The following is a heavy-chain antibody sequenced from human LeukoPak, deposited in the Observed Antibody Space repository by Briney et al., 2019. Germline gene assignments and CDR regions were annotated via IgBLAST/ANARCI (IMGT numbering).Heavy chain of an antibody. CDR1: GYTFTRHY. V-gene: IGHV1-46*01. D-gene: IGHD6-13*01. CDR3: ARDIAAAGNLDY. J-gene: IGHJ4*02. CDR2: INPSGGST. Sequence: GASVKVSCKASGYTFTRHYMHWVRQAPGQGLEWMGIINPSGGSTSYAQKFQGRVTMTRDTSTSTVYMELSSLRSEDTAVYYCARDIAAAGNLDYWGRGTLVTVFS.